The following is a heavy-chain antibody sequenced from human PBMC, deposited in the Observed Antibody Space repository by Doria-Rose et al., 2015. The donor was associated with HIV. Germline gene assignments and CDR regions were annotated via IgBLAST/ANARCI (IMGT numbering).Heavy chain of an antibody. CDR1: GGAFSSYA. CDR3: ARERSDGMDV. D-gene: IGHD3-10*01. CDR2: LIPMFDTA. Sequence: QLQESGAEVKKPGSSVKVSCKASGGAFSSYATTWVRQAPGQGLEWMGGLIPMFDTANYAQIFQGRVTITADESTSTAYTELSSLRSEDTAVYYCARERSDGMDVWGQGTTVTVSS. V-gene: IGHV1-69*01. J-gene: IGHJ6*02.